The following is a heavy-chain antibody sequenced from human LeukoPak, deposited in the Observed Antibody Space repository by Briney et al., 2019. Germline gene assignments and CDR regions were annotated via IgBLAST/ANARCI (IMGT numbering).Heavy chain of an antibody. V-gene: IGHV3-30*18. CDR3: AKELCGSGWYNYFDP. CDR1: GFSLSTYG. J-gene: IGHJ5*02. D-gene: IGHD6-19*01. CDR2: TSHDGTAE. Sequence: GGSLRLSCAASGFSLSTYGIHWVRQAPGKGLEWVAMTSHDGTAEYYADSVKGRFTLSRDNSKNTIYLQMNSLRPEDTAVYHCAKELCGSGWYNYFDPWGQGTLVTVSS.